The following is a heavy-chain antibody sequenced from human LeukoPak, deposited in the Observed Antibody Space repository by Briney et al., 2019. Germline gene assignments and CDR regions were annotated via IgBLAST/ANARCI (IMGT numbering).Heavy chain of an antibody. CDR2: ISGSGGST. CDR3: ARAGDSSGWYYFDY. D-gene: IGHD6-19*01. V-gene: IGHV3-23*01. Sequence: GGSLRLSCAASGFTFSSYAMSWVRQAPGKGLEWVSAISGSGGSTYYADSVKGRFTISRDNSKNTLYLQMNSLRAEDTAVYYCARAGDSSGWYYFDYWGQGTLVTVSS. CDR1: GFTFSSYA. J-gene: IGHJ4*02.